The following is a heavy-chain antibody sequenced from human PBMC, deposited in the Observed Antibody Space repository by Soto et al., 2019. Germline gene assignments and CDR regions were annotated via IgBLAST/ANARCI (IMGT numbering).Heavy chain of an antibody. D-gene: IGHD1-7*01. CDR2: ISYDGSNK. CDR3: AGVELQLRLDY. J-gene: IGHJ4*02. Sequence: QVQLVESGGGVVQPGRSLRLSCAASGFTFSSYAMHWVRQAPGKGLEWVAVISYDGSNKYYADSVKGRFTISRDNSKNTLYLQMYSLRAEDTAVYYCAGVELQLRLDYWGQGTLVTVSS. V-gene: IGHV3-30-3*01. CDR1: GFTFSSYA.